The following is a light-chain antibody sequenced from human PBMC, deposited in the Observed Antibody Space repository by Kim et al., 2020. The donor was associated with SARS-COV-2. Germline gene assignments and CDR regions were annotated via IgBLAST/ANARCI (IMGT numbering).Light chain of an antibody. V-gene: IGLV1-44*01. J-gene: IGLJ3*02. CDR3: AAWDDSLKGWV. Sequence: SELTQPPSASGTPGQRVTISCSGSSSNIGSNTVNWYQQLPGTAPKLVIYTNNQRPSGVPDRFSGSKSGTSASLAISGLQSEDEADYYCAAWDDSLKGWVFGGGTQLTVL. CDR2: TNN. CDR1: SSNIGSNT.